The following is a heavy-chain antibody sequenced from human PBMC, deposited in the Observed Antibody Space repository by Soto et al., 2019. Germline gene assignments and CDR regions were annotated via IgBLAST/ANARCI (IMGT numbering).Heavy chain of an antibody. Sequence: EVQLLESGGGLVQPGGSLRLSCAASGFTFSSYAMSWVRQAPGKGLEWVSAISGSGGSTYYADSVKGRFTISRDNSKNPVYLQMDRLRAGDKARYYCAKCATDVAGLDYWGQGTLVTVSS. D-gene: IGHD6-19*01. J-gene: IGHJ4*02. CDR2: ISGSGGST. V-gene: IGHV3-23*01. CDR1: GFTFSSYA. CDR3: AKCATDVAGLDY.